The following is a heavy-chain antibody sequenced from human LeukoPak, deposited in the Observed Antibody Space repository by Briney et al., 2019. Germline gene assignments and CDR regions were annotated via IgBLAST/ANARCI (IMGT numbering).Heavy chain of an antibody. V-gene: IGHV1-58*02. D-gene: IGHD3-22*01. CDR2: IVVGSGNT. J-gene: IGHJ3*02. CDR1: GFTFTSSA. Sequence: SVKVSCKASGFTFTSSAMQWVRQARGQRLEWIGWIVVGSGNTNYAQKSQERVTITRDMSTSTAYMELSSLRSEDTAVYYCAAVGSRSGEYYYDSSGYDAFDIWGQGTMVTVSS. CDR3: AAVGSRSGEYYYDSSGYDAFDI.